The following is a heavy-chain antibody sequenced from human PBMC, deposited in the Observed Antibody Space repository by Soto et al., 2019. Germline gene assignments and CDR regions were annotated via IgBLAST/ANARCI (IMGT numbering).Heavy chain of an antibody. D-gene: IGHD4-17*01. CDR2: ISWNSGSI. V-gene: IGHV3-9*01. CDR3: AKDYHGDYGAFDI. CDR1: GFTFDDYA. Sequence: EVQLVESGGGLVQPGRSLRLSCAASGFTFDDYAMHWVRQAPGKGLEWVSGISWNSGSIGYADSVKGRFTISRDNAKNSVYLQMNSLRAEDTALYYCAKDYHGDYGAFDIWGQGTMVTVSS. J-gene: IGHJ3*02.